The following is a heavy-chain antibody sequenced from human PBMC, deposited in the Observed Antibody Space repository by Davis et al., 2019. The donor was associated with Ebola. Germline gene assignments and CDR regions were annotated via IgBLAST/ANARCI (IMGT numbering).Heavy chain of an antibody. CDR2: INHSGST. D-gene: IGHD1-1*01. CDR1: GGSFSTYY. Sequence: PSETLSLTCAVYGGSFSTYYWSWIRQPPGKGLEWIGEINHSGSTNYHPSLKSRVTISVDTSKNQFSLKLSSVTAADTAVYYCARARMKNEGFDPWGQGTLVTVSS. J-gene: IGHJ5*02. V-gene: IGHV4-34*01. CDR3: ARARMKNEGFDP.